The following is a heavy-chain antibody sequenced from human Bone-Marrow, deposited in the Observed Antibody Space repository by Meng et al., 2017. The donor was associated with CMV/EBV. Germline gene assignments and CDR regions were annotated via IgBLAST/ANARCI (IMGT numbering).Heavy chain of an antibody. CDR2: IYSGGST. V-gene: IGHV3-53*01. J-gene: IGHJ4*02. D-gene: IGHD2-8*01. Sequence: GESLKISCAASGFTVSRNYMSWVRQAPGKGLEWVSVIYSGGSTYYADSVKGRFTISRDNSKNTLYLQMNSPRAEDTAVYYCAKHLRPGVYYFYYWGQGTLVTVSS. CDR3: AKHLRPGVYYFYY. CDR1: GFTVSRNY.